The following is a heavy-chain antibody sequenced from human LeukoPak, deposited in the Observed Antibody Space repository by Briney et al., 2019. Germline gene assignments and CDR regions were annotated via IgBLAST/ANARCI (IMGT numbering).Heavy chain of an antibody. D-gene: IGHD6-19*01. CDR2: ISWKSGTL. CDR1: GFSFDNYA. Sequence: PGRSLRLSCAASGFSFDNYAMHWVRQAPGKGLEWVSSISWKSGTLVYADSVKGRFTISRDNAKNSQYLQMNSLRAEDTALYYCAKDFRSSDWYGGFDYWGQGTLVTVSS. CDR3: AKDFRSSDWYGGFDY. J-gene: IGHJ4*02. V-gene: IGHV3-9*01.